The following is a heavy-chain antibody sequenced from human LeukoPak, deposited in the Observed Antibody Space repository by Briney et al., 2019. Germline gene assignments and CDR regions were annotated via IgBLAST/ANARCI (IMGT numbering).Heavy chain of an antibody. CDR1: GYTFTGYY. Sequence: ASVKVSCKASGYTFTGYYMYWVRQAPGKGLEWMGWINPNSGGTNYAQKFQCKVTMTRDTSISTAYMELSRLRSDDTAVYYCARLKHSGSYVDLDYWGQGTLVTVSS. V-gene: IGHV1-2*02. CDR3: ARLKHSGSYVDLDY. D-gene: IGHD1-26*01. CDR2: INPNSGGT. J-gene: IGHJ4*02.